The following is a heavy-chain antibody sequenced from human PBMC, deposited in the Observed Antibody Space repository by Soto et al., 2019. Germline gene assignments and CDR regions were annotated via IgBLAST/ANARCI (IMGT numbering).Heavy chain of an antibody. J-gene: IGHJ6*02. D-gene: IGHD6-13*01. V-gene: IGHV3-33*01. CDR1: GFTFSSYG. CDR2: IWYDGSNK. Sequence: PGGSLRLSCAASGFTFSSYGMHWVRQAPGKGLEWVAVIWYDGSNKYYADSVKGRFTISRDNSKNTLYLQMNSLRAEDTAVYYCARVRTDSSSWYQSTHYYYYGMDVWGQGTTVTVSS. CDR3: ARVRTDSSSWYQSTHYYYYGMDV.